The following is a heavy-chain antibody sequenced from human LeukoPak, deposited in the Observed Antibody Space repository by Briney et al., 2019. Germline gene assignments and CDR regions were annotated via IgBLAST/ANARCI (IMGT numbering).Heavy chain of an antibody. CDR1: GGSLSTHH. V-gene: IGHV4-59*11. CDR3: ARYTRSYDTSGYYYFDY. J-gene: IGHJ4*02. Sequence: SETLSLTCVVSGGSLSTHHWSWIRQSPGRGLEWIGYISDSGSTNYNPSLKSRVTISVDTSKNQFSLKLSSVTAADAAVYYCARYTRSYDTSGYYYFDYWGQGALVTVSS. D-gene: IGHD3-22*01. CDR2: ISDSGST.